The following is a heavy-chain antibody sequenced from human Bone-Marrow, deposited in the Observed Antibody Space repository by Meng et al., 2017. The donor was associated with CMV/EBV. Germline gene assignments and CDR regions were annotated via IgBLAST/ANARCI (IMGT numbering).Heavy chain of an antibody. CDR3: ASNVLGSYGMDV. V-gene: IGHV1-46*01. CDR2: INPSGGST. D-gene: IGHD3-16*01. Sequence: ASVKVSCKASGYTFTTYGISWVRQAPGQGLEWMGIINPSGGSTSYAQKFQGRVTMTRDTSTSTVYMELSSLRSEDTAVYYCASNVLGSYGMDVWGQGTTVTVSS. CDR1: GYTFTTYG. J-gene: IGHJ6*02.